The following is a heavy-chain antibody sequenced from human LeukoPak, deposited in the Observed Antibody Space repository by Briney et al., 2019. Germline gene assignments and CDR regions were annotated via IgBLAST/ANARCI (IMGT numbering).Heavy chain of an antibody. CDR3: ATGIRYGSGGP. J-gene: IGHJ5*02. CDR2: ISSSSSTI. CDR1: GFTFSSYS. V-gene: IGHV3-48*01. Sequence: GGSLRLSCAASGFTFSSYSMNWVRQAPGKGLEWVSYISSSSSTIYYADSVKGRFTISRDNAKNSLYLQMNSLRAEDTAVYYCATGIRYGSGGPWGQGTLVTVSS. D-gene: IGHD3-10*01.